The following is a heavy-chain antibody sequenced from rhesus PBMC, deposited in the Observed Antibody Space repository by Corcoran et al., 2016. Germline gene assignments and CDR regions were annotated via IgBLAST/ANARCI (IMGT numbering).Heavy chain of an antibody. Sequence: QVQLQESGPGLVKPLETLSLTCAVSGGSISSNSWRWTRQAPGKGLEWFGYIYGSGSSTNYNPSLKSRVTLSVDTSKNQLSLKLSSVTAADTAVYYCARHLAASNRFDVWGPGVLVTVSS. CDR1: GGSISSNS. J-gene: IGHJ5-1*01. V-gene: IGHV4S11*01. D-gene: IGHD4-29*01. CDR2: IYGSGSST. CDR3: ARHLAASNRFDV.